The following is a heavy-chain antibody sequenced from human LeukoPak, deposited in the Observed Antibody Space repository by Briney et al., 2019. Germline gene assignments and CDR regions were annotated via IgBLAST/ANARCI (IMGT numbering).Heavy chain of an antibody. V-gene: IGHV1-46*01. CDR2: INPSGGST. D-gene: IGHD3-9*01. CDR1: GYTFTSYY. CDR3: ARSPRYDILTGYPSDY. Sequence: ASVKVSCKASGYTFTSYYMHWVRQAPGQGLEWMGIINPSGGSTSYAQKFQGRVTMTRDTSTSTVYMELSSLRSEDTAVYYCARSPRYDILTGYPSDYWGQGTLVTVSS. J-gene: IGHJ4*02.